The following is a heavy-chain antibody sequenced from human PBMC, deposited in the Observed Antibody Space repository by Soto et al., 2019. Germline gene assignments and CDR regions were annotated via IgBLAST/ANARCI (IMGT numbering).Heavy chain of an antibody. CDR3: ARDPKYYDFWSGYSPLYYYYYMAV. D-gene: IGHD3-3*01. V-gene: IGHV3-33*01. Sequence: GGSLRLSCAASGFTFSSYGMHWVRQAPGKGLEWVAVIWYDGSNKYYADSVKGRFTISRDNSKNTLYLQMNSLRAEDTAVYYCARDPKYYDFWSGYSPLYYYYYMAVWGKGTPVTAP. CDR1: GFTFSSYG. CDR2: IWYDGSNK. J-gene: IGHJ6*03.